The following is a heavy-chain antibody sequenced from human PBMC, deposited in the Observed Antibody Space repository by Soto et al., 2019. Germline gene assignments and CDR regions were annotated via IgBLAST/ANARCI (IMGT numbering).Heavy chain of an antibody. J-gene: IGHJ4*02. V-gene: IGHV3-30*18. D-gene: IGHD6-19*01. CDR2: VSNDGSNK. CDR3: AKVLLTYTSGWYHPHFDY. CDR1: GFTFSSYV. Sequence: QVQLVESGGGVVQPGRSLRLSCAASGFTFSSYVMHWVRQAPGKGLEGVAVVSNDGSNKDYADSVKGRFTISRDNSKNTLYLQMNSLRAEGTAVYYCAKVLLTYTSGWYHPHFDYWGQGTLVTVSS.